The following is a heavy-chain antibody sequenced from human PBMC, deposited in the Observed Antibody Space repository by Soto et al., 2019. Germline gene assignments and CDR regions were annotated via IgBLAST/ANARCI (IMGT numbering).Heavy chain of an antibody. V-gene: IGHV4-30-2*01. CDR1: GGSISGGGYS. D-gene: IGHD3-10*01. J-gene: IGHJ4*02. CDR2: IYHSGST. Sequence: SETLSLTCAVSGGSISGGGYSWSWIRQPPGKGLEWIGYIYHSGSTYYNPSLKSRVTISVDRSKNQFSLNLSSVTAADTAVYYCARDPGVWGQGTLVTVS. CDR3: ARDPGV.